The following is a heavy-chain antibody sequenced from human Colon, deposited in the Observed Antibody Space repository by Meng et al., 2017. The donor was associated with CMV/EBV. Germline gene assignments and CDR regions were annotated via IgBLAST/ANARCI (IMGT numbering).Heavy chain of an antibody. CDR2: IFFSGRT. D-gene: IGHD3-10*01. Sequence: SETLSLTCTVSGGSISSSSYYWGWIRQAPGKGLEWIGYIFFSGRTDYNPSVKSRVSLSVETSKKQFSLQLRSVTAADTAVYYCARVGKSFFGDLLPYYFDFWGPGALVTVSS. CDR1: GGSISSSSYY. J-gene: IGHJ4*02. V-gene: IGHV4-61*05. CDR3: ARVGKSFFGDLLPYYFDF.